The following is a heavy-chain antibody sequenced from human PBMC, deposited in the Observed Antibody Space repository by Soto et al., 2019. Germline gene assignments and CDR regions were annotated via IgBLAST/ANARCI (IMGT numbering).Heavy chain of an antibody. D-gene: IGHD3-3*01. V-gene: IGHV3-30-3*01. Sequence: QVQLVESGGGVVQPGRSLRLSCAASGFTFSSYAMHWVRQAPGKGLEWVAVISYDGSNKYYADSVKGRFTISRDNSKNTLYLQMNSLRAEDTAVYYCARAWNDFWSGPTGYWGQGTLVTVSS. J-gene: IGHJ4*02. CDR3: ARAWNDFWSGPTGY. CDR1: GFTFSSYA. CDR2: ISYDGSNK.